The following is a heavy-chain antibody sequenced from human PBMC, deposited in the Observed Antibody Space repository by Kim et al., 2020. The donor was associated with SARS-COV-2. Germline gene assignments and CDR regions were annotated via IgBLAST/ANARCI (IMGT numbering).Heavy chain of an antibody. CDR3: ARDLDPRGAGSYYNLDY. CDR1: GFTFSSYS. J-gene: IGHJ4*02. D-gene: IGHD3-10*01. CDR2: ISSSSSTI. V-gene: IGHV3-48*02. Sequence: GGSLRLSCAASGFTFSSYSMNWVRQAPGKGLEWVSYISSSSSTIYYADSVKGRFTISRDNAKNSLYLQMNSLRDEDTAVYYCARDLDPRGAGSYYNLDYWGQGTLVTVSS.